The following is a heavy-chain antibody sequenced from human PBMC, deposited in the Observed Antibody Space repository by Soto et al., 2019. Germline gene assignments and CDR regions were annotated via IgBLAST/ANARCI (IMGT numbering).Heavy chain of an antibody. CDR2: IYYSGST. D-gene: IGHD2-15*01. V-gene: IGHV4-31*03. Sequence: SETLSLTCPVSGGSIRSGCYYWSWIRQHPGKGLEWIGYIYYSGSTYYNPSLKSRVTISVDTSKNQFSLKLSSVTAADTAVYYCARDSRYCSGGSCPFGWFDPWGQGTLVTVS. J-gene: IGHJ5*02. CDR1: GGSIRSGCYY. CDR3: ARDSRYCSGGSCPFGWFDP.